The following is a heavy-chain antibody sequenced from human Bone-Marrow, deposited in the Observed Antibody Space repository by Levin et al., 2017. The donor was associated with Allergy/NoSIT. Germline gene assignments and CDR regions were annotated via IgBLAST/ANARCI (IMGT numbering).Heavy chain of an antibody. Sequence: QSSETLSLTCAASGFTFSSYAMSWVRQAPGKGLEWVSAISGSGGSTYYADSVKGRFTISRDNSKNTLYLQMNSLRAEDTAVYYCAKAASITGGGSCYRAWCGMDVWGQGTTVTVSS. D-gene: IGHD2-15*01. CDR1: GFTFSSYA. J-gene: IGHJ6*01. CDR2: ISGSGGST. V-gene: IGHV3-23*01. CDR3: AKAASITGGGSCYRAWCGMDV.